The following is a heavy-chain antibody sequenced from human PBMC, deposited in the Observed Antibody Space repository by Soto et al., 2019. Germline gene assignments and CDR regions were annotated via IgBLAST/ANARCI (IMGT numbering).Heavy chain of an antibody. CDR1: GFTFSSYG. CDR2: ISYDGSNK. Sequence: QVQLVESGGGVVQPGRSLRLSCAASGFTFSSYGMHWVRQAPGKGLEWVAVISYDGSNKYYADSVKGRFTISRDNSKNTLYLQMNSLRAEDTAVYYCAKSDCSSTSCRYGMDVWGQGTTVTVSS. J-gene: IGHJ6*02. CDR3: AKSDCSSTSCRYGMDV. V-gene: IGHV3-30*18. D-gene: IGHD2-2*01.